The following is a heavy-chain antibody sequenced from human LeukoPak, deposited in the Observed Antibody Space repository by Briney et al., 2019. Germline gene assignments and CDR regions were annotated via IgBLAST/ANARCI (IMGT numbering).Heavy chain of an antibody. CDR2: IYYSGST. CDR1: GGSISSYY. J-gene: IGHJ4*02. D-gene: IGHD3-10*01. CDR3: AAYGSGSYYNGGYFDY. V-gene: IGHV4-59*01. Sequence: SETLSLTCTVSGGSISSYYWSWIRQPPGKGLEWIGYIYYSGSTNYNPSLKSRVTISVDTSKNQFSLKLSSVTAAGTAVYYCAAYGSGSYYNGGYFDYWGQGTLVTVSS.